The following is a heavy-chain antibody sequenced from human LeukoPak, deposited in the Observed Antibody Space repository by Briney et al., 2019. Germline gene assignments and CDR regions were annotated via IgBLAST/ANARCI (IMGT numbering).Heavy chain of an antibody. CDR1: GFTFSSYA. V-gene: IGHV3-30*01. J-gene: IGHJ6*03. D-gene: IGHD3-16*01. CDR2: ISDDGSNK. CDR3: ARGARGSYFYYYYMDV. Sequence: GGSLRLSCAASGFTFSSYAMHWVRQAPGKGLEWVAVISDDGSNKYYADSVKGRFTISRDNSKNTLYLQMNSLRAEDTAVYYCARGARGSYFYYYYMDVWGKGTTVTVSS.